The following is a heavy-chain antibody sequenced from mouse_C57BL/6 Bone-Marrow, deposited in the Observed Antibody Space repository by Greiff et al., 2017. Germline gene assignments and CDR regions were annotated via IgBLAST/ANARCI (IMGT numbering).Heavy chain of an antibody. D-gene: IGHD1-1*01. J-gene: IGHJ4*01. V-gene: IGHV1-15*01. CDR1: GYTFTDYE. CDR3: TRFTTVVATDYAMDY. CDR2: IDPETGGT. Sequence: QVQLKQSGAELVRPGASVTLSCKASGYTFTDYEMHWVKQTPVHGLEWIGAIDPETGGTAYNQKFKGKAILTADKSSSTAYMELRSLTSEDSAVYYCTRFTTVVATDYAMDYWGQGTSVTVSS.